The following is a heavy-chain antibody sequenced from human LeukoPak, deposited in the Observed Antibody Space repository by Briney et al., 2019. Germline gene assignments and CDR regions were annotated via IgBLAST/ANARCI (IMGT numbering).Heavy chain of an antibody. D-gene: IGHD3-10*01. V-gene: IGHV4-59*01. Sequence: PSETLSLTCTVSGGSISSYYWSWLRQPPGKGLEWLGYIYYSGSTNYNPSLKSRVTISVDTSKNQFSLKLSSVTAADTAVYYCARGGDYGSGSYYRNWGQGTLVTVSS. CDR2: IYYSGST. CDR1: GGSISSYY. J-gene: IGHJ4*02. CDR3: ARGGDYGSGSYYRN.